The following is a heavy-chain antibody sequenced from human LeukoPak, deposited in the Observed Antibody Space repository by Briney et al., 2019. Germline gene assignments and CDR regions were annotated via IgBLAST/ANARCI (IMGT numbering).Heavy chain of an antibody. CDR3: ARGGRANGVYDAFDI. CDR1: GYTFTGYY. J-gene: IGHJ3*02. V-gene: IGHV1-2*02. CDR2: INPNSGGT. D-gene: IGHD2-8*01. Sequence: ASVKVSCKASGYTFTGYYMHWVRQAPGQGLEWMGWINPNSGGTNYAQKFQGRVTMTRDTSISTAYMELSRLRSDDTAVYYCARGGRANGVYDAFDIWGQGTIVTVSS.